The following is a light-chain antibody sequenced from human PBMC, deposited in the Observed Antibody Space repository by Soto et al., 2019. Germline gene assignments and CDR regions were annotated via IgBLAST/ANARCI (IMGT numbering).Light chain of an antibody. V-gene: IGLV2-18*01. CDR1: SSDVDIYSR. Sequence: QSALTQPPSVSGSPGQSVTISCTGTSSDVDIYSRVSWYQQPPGTAPKLMIYEVTKRPSGVPDRFSGSKSGNTASLTISGLQAEDEGDYYCIVYTSSSTYVVFGGGTKLTVL. CDR3: IVYTSSSTYVV. J-gene: IGLJ2*01. CDR2: EVT.